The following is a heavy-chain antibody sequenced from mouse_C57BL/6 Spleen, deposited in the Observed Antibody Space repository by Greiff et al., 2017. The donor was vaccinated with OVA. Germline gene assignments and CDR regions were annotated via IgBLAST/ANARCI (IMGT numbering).Heavy chain of an antibody. CDR3: ARGRIDYYGSSYDWYFDV. Sequence: EVQLQQSGPELVKPGASVKMSCKASGYTFTDYNMHWVKQSHGKSLEWIGYINPNNGGTSYNQKFKGKATLTVNKSSSTAYMELRSLTSEDSAVYYCARGRIDYYGSSYDWYFDVWGTGTTVTVSS. V-gene: IGHV1-22*01. CDR1: GYTFTDYN. CDR2: INPNNGGT. J-gene: IGHJ1*03. D-gene: IGHD1-1*01.